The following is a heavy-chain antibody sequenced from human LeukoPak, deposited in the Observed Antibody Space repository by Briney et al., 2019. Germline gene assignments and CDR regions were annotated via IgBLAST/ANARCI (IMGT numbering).Heavy chain of an antibody. CDR2: ITPNSGGT. CDR1: GYTFTDYY. D-gene: IGHD4-11*01. Sequence: ASVGVSCKASGYTFTDYYIHWVRQAPGQGLGWMGWITPNSGGTNNAQTFQDRVTMTRDTSITTASMEPSRLRSDDTAVYYCARGVMSNDYNDYFDYWGQGALVTVSS. V-gene: IGHV1-2*02. CDR3: ARGVMSNDYNDYFDY. J-gene: IGHJ4*02.